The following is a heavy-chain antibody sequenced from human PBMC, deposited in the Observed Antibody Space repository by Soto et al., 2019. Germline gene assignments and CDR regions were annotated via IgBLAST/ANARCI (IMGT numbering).Heavy chain of an antibody. D-gene: IGHD3-10*01. Sequence: ASVKVSCKASGYTFTSYGISWVRQAPGQGLEWMGWIIPIYGTTNYAQKFQGRVTMTTDESTSTAYMELSRLRSEDTAVYYCARDRDDYGSGNYYNRIDFWGQGTLVTVSS. J-gene: IGHJ4*02. CDR3: ARDRDDYGSGNYYNRIDF. V-gene: IGHV1-18*01. CDR1: GYTFTSYG. CDR2: IIPIYGTT.